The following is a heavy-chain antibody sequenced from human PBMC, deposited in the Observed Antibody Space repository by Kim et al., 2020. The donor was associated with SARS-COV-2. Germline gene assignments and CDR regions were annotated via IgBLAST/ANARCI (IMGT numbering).Heavy chain of an antibody. CDR1: GFTFNDYA. V-gene: IGHV3-23*01. J-gene: IGHJ4*02. Sequence: GGSLRLSCAASGFTFNDYAMNWVRQAPGKGLQWVSSITVNGRGTYYADSVNGRFTISRDNSRRTVSLQMNSLRAEDTAIYYCAKDRGRGWVGLDDWGQGT. D-gene: IGHD3-10*01. CDR3: AKDRGRGWVGLDD. CDR2: ITVNGRGT.